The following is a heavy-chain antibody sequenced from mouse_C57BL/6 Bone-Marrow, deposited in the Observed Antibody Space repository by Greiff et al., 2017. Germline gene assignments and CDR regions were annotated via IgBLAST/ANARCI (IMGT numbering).Heavy chain of an antibody. V-gene: IGHV1-64*01. J-gene: IGHJ2*01. CDR1: GYTFTSYW. Sequence: VQLQQSGAELVKPGASVKLSCTASGYTFTSYWMHWVKQRPGQGLEWIGMIHPNSGSTNYNEKFKSKATLTVDKSSSTADMQLSSLTSEDSAVYYCARGGTDWGQGTTLTVSS. CDR2: IHPNSGST. D-gene: IGHD3-3*01. CDR3: ARGGTD.